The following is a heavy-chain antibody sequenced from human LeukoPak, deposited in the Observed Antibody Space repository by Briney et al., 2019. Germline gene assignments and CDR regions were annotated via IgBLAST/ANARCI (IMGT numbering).Heavy chain of an antibody. V-gene: IGHV3-9*01. Sequence: GRSLRLSCAASGFTFDDYAMHWVRQAPGKGLEWVSGISWNSGSIGYADSVKGRFTISRDNATNSLYLQMNSLRAEDTALYYCAKGYCSSTSCPTKDWGQGTLVTVSS. J-gene: IGHJ4*02. CDR1: GFTFDDYA. CDR3: AKGYCSSTSCPTKD. CDR2: ISWNSGSI. D-gene: IGHD2-2*01.